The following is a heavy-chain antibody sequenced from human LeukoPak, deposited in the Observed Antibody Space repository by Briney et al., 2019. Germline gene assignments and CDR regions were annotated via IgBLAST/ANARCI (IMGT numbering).Heavy chain of an antibody. CDR1: GGSFSGYY. V-gene: IGHV4-34*01. D-gene: IGHD5-12*01. J-gene: IGHJ4*02. Sequence: KPSETLSLTCAVYGGSFSGYYWSWIRQPPGKGLEWIGEINHSGSTNYNPSLKSRVTISVDTSKNQFSLKLSSVTAADTAVYYCARARYSGYDRNFDYWGQGTLVTVSS. CDR2: INHSGST. CDR3: ARARYSGYDRNFDY.